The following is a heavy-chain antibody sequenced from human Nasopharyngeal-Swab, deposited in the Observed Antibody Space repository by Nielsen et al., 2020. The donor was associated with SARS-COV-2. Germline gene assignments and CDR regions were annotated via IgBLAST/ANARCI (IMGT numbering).Heavy chain of an antibody. CDR3: ARFPRYDLYSFQSEYFQN. CDR2: ISGGGGST. CDR1: GFTFRSYA. J-gene: IGHJ1*01. D-gene: IGHD3-3*01. Sequence: GESLKIPCAASGFTFRSYAMGWVRQAPGKGLEWVSGISGGGGSTYYADSVKGRFTISRDNYNSKNTVDLQMNSLRAEDTAVYYCARFPRYDLYSFQSEYFQNWGQGTLVTVSS. V-gene: IGHV3-23*01.